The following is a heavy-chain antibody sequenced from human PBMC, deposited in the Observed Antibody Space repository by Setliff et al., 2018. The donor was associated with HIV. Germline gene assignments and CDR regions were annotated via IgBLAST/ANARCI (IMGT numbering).Heavy chain of an antibody. CDR1: GGSISSYY. CDR3: ARMYSGYDWSPAGARTRYFDY. CDR2: IYTSGST. Sequence: LSLTCTVSGGSISSYYWSWIRQPAGKGLEWIGRIYTSGSTYYNPSLKSRVTISVDTSKNQFSLKLSSVTAADTAVYYCARMYSGYDWSPAGARTRYFDYWGQGTLVTVSS. J-gene: IGHJ4*02. D-gene: IGHD5-12*01. V-gene: IGHV4-4*07.